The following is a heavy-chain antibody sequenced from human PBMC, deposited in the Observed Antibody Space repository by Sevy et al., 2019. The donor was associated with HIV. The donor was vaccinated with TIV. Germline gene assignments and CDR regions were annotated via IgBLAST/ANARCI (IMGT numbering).Heavy chain of an antibody. V-gene: IGHV3-23*01. CDR2: LSFGCGEL. CDR3: AREGCTKPHDY. D-gene: IGHD2-8*01. Sequence: GGSLRLSCAASGFTFNKYSMSWVRQPLGKGLEWVSTLSFGCGELNYADSVKGRFTISRDNSKSSVYLQMNNLRPEDTAVYYCAREGCTKPHDYWGQGTLVIVSS. J-gene: IGHJ4*02. CDR1: GFTFNKYS.